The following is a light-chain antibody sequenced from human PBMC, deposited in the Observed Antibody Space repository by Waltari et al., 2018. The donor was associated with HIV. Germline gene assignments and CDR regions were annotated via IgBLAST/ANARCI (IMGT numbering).Light chain of an antibody. Sequence: QIVLTQSPYASASLASALKLTCTLSSGHSSYAIAWHQQQPEKGPRYLMKLNSDGSHSKGDGIPDRFSGSSSGAERYLTISSLQSEDEADYYCQTWGTGINWVFGGGTKLTVL. J-gene: IGLJ3*02. CDR1: SGHSSYA. V-gene: IGLV4-69*01. CDR2: LNSDGSH. CDR3: QTWGTGINWV.